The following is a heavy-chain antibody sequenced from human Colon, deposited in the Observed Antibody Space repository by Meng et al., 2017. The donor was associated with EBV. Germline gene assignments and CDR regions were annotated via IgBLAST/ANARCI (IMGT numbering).Heavy chain of an antibody. CDR3: ARNYYFDY. V-gene: IGHV4-30-4*01. J-gene: IGHJ4*02. Sequence: VQPRVSGHGLVTPSQAPCHPSTVSVGSINIGDYYLSSIRQPPGKGREWIGYIYSTGRTYYNPSLKSRITISMDTSKIQFSLRLSSVTAADSAVYYCARNYYFDYWGQGTLVTVSS. CDR2: IYSTGRT. CDR1: VGSINIGDYY.